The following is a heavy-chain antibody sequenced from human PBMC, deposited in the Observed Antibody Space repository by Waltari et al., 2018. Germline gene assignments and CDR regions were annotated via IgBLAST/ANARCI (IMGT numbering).Heavy chain of an antibody. CDR1: GGSISSYY. V-gene: IGHV4-59*01. CDR2: IYYSGST. CDR3: ARVDGSSGYYLYY. D-gene: IGHD3-22*01. J-gene: IGHJ4*02. Sequence: QVQLQESGPGLVKPSETLSLTCTVSGGSISSYYWSWIRQPPGKGLEWLGYIYYSGSTNYNPSLKSRVTISVDTSKNQFSLKLSSVTAADTAVYYCARVDGSSGYYLYYWGQGTLVTVSS.